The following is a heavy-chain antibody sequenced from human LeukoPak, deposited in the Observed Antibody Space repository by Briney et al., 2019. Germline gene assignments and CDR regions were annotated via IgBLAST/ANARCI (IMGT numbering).Heavy chain of an antibody. Sequence: GRSLRLSCAASGFTFSSYAMHWVRQAPGKGLEWVAVISYDGSNKYYADSVKGRFTISRDNSKNTLYLRMNSLRAEDTAVYYCARDLGLTYDGSGPLDYWGQGTLVTVSS. V-gene: IGHV3-30-3*01. CDR1: GFTFSSYA. D-gene: IGHD3-22*01. CDR3: ARDLGLTYDGSGPLDY. CDR2: ISYDGSNK. J-gene: IGHJ4*02.